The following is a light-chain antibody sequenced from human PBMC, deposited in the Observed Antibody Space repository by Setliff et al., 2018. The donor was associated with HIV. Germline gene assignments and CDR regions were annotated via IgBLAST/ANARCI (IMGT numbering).Light chain of an antibody. V-gene: IGLV2-18*02. Sequence: QSVLTQPASVSGSPGQSITISCTGTSSDVGSYNRVSWYQQPPGTAPKLMIYEVSYRPSGVPDRFSGSKSGNTASLTISGLQTEDEADYYCSSYTNSNTYVFGTGTKV. J-gene: IGLJ1*01. CDR1: SSDVGSYNR. CDR3: SSYTNSNTYV. CDR2: EVS.